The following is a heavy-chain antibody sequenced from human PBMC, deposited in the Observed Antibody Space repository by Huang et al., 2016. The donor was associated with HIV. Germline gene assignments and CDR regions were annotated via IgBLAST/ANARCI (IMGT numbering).Heavy chain of an antibody. CDR3: AREKAADSAWYGVYYFDY. Sequence: QVQLRQWGAGLVKPSETLSLTCAVYGGSFSGYYWTWIRQSPGKGLEWIGEINHIGKTNYQPSLKGRVTSSRDTANNQFSLQWTSVSAADTGVYFCAREKAADSAWYGVYYFDYWGEGALVTVTS. CDR2: INHIGKT. CDR1: GGSFSGYY. J-gene: IGHJ4*02. D-gene: IGHD6-19*01. V-gene: IGHV4-34*01.